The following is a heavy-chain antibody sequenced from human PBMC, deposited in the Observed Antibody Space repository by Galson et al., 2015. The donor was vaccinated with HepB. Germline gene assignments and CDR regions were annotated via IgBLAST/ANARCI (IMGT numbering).Heavy chain of an antibody. Sequence: SVKVSCKVSGYTLTELSMHWVRQAPGKGLEWMGGFDPEDGETIYAQKFQGRVTMTEDTSTDTAYMELSSLRSEDTAVYYCATMGDYGSGSYNWFDPWGQGTLVTVSS. D-gene: IGHD3-10*01. J-gene: IGHJ5*02. V-gene: IGHV1-24*01. CDR3: ATMGDYGSGSYNWFDP. CDR1: GYTLTELS. CDR2: FDPEDGET.